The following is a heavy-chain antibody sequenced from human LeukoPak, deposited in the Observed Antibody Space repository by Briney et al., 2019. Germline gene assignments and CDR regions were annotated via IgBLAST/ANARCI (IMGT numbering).Heavy chain of an antibody. V-gene: IGHV1-2*02. CDR3: ARAIAVVDY. CDR2: INPNSGGT. CDR1: GYTFTDYY. D-gene: IGHD6-19*01. Sequence: ASVKVSCKASGYTFTDYYIHWVRQAPGQGVEWMGWINPNSGGTNYAQKFQGRVTMTKDTSISTAYMELSRLRSDDTAVYFCARAIAVVDYWGQGTLVTVSS. J-gene: IGHJ4*02.